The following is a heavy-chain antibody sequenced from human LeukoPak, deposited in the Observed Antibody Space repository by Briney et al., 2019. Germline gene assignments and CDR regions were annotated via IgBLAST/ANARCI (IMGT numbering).Heavy chain of an antibody. CDR2: ISFDGSNK. CDR1: GFTFSSYS. V-gene: IGHV3-30*18. CDR3: AKGHRMVRGVPFDS. J-gene: IGHJ4*02. D-gene: IGHD3-10*01. Sequence: PGGSLRLSCAASGFTFSSYSMNWVRQAPGKGLEWVAVISFDGSNKYSADSVKGRFTVSRDNSKNTLYLQMNSLRAEDTAVYYCAKGHRMVRGVPFDSWGQGTLVTVSS.